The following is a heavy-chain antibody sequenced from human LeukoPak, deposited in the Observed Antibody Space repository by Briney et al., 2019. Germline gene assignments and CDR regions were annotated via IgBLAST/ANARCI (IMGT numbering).Heavy chain of an antibody. V-gene: IGHV3-23*01. J-gene: IGHJ4*02. D-gene: IGHD3-10*01. CDR1: DFSFITYA. CDR2: ISCGGDAT. Sequence: GVSLRLPCAASDFSFITYAMRWVRQAPGRGLEWVSTISCGGDATYYADSVKGRFTISRDNSKNTLYLQMNSLRVEDTAVYYCARDSSMLRGPLVIYYFDFWGQGTLVTVSS. CDR3: ARDSSMLRGPLVIYYFDF.